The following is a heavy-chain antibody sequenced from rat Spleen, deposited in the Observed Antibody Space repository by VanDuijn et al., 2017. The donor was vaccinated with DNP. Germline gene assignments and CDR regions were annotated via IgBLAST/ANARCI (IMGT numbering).Heavy chain of an antibody. Sequence: EVQLVESGGGLVQPGRSLKLSCAASGFSFRNYGMAWVRQTPTKGLEWVASISTVGDNGVYRDSVKGRFTISRDNAKSTLYLQMDSLRSEETATYYCARNRNWFAYWGQGTLVTVSS. V-gene: IGHV5S11*01. CDR2: ISTVGDNG. CDR1: GFSFRNYG. J-gene: IGHJ3*01. CDR3: ARNRNWFAY.